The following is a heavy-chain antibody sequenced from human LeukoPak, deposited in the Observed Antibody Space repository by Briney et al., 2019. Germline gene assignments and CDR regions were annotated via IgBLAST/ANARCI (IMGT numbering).Heavy chain of an antibody. D-gene: IGHD3-10*01. V-gene: IGHV4-34*01. CDR3: ARRMGRRFGERYYYYHYMDV. CDR2: INHSGSI. Sequence: SETLSLTYTVSGGSISSYYWSWIRQPPGKGLEWIGEINHSGSINYNSSLKSRVTISVDTSKNQFSLKLSSVTAADTAVYYCARRMGRRFGERYYYYHYMDVWGKGTTVTISS. CDR1: GGSISSYY. J-gene: IGHJ6*03.